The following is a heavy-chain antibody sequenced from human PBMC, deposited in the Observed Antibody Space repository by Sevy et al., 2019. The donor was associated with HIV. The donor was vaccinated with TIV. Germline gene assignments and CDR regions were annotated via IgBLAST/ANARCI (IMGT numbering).Heavy chain of an antibody. Sequence: SETLSLTCSVSGDSISSSSYYWVWIRQPPGKGLEWIGTIYYGGRTYYNPSLKSRVTVSVDTSKNQFSLRVSSVTAADTAVYYCASIKIFGVVSDYSDYSGQGTLVTVSS. J-gene: IGHJ4*02. CDR1: GDSISSSSYY. CDR3: ASIKIFGVVSDYSDY. CDR2: IYYGGRT. V-gene: IGHV4-39*01. D-gene: IGHD3-3*01.